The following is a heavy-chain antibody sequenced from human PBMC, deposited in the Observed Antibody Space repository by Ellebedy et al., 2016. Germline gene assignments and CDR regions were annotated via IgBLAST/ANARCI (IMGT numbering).Heavy chain of an antibody. V-gene: IGHV3-74*01. D-gene: IGHD3-16*01. CDR1: GFTFSSYW. CDR2: IATDGGYT. J-gene: IGHJ4*02. CDR3: TRGVGVLHRYFDY. Sequence: GGSLRLSXAASGFTFSSYWMHWVRQAPGKGLVWVSHIATDGGYTDLADSVKGRFTISRDSARNTLYLQMYSLSAEDTAVYYCTRGVGVLHRYFDYWGQGTLVTVSS.